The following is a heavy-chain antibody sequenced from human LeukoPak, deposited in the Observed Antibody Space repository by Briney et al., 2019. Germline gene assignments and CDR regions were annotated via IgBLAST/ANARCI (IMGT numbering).Heavy chain of an antibody. D-gene: IGHD1-1*01. V-gene: IGHV3-21*01. CDR2: ISSSSSYI. Sequence: GSLRLSCAASGFTFSSYSMNWVRQAPGKGLEWVSSISSSSSYIYYADSVKGRFTISRDNAKNSLYLQMNSLRAEDTAVYYCARVVDDNYYYGMDVWGQGTLVTVSS. CDR1: GFTFSSYS. J-gene: IGHJ6*02. CDR3: ARVVDDNYYYGMDV.